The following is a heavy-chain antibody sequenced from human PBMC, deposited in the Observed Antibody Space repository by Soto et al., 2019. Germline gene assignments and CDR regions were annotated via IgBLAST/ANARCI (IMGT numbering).Heavy chain of an antibody. Sequence: SETLSLTCTVSGGSISSGAYYWSWVRQPPGKGLEWIGYIYYSGSTYYNPSLKSRVTMSIDMSKNHFSLKVSFVTAADTAVYYCASRDPGTSVDYWGQGTLVTVSS. J-gene: IGHJ4*02. V-gene: IGHV4-31*03. CDR3: ASRDPGTSVDY. D-gene: IGHD1-7*01. CDR2: IYYSGST. CDR1: GGSISSGAYY.